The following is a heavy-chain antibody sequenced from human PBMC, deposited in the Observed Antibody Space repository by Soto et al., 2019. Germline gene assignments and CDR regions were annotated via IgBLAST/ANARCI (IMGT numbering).Heavy chain of an antibody. CDR2: ISAYNGNT. J-gene: IGHJ5*02. V-gene: IGHV1-18*01. CDR1: GYTFTSYG. Sequence: ASVKVSCKASGYTFTSYGISWVRQAPGQGLEWMGWISAYNGNTNYAQKLQGRVTMTTDTSTSTAYMELRSPRSDDTAVYYCARAFKYGYWFDPWGQGTLVTVSS. CDR3: ARAFKYGYWFDP. D-gene: IGHD3-10*01.